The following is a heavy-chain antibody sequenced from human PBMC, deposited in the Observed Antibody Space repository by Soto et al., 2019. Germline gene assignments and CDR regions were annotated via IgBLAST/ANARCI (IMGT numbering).Heavy chain of an antibody. J-gene: IGHJ4*02. CDR1: GFSFSTYA. CDR2: ISASGATT. Sequence: EVQLLESGGNLVQPGGSLRLSCAASGFSFSTYALTWVRQAPGKGLEWVSGISASGATTYYADSVKGRFTISRDNSKNTLYLQMNSLRAEDTAVYYCAKDLGYDGSGTEIWGQGTLVTVSS. V-gene: IGHV3-23*01. CDR3: AKDLGYDGSGTEI. D-gene: IGHD3-10*01.